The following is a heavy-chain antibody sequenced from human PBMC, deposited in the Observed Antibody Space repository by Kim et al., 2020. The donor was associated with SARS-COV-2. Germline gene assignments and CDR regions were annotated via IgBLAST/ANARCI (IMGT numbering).Heavy chain of an antibody. CDR1: GYTFTSYG. V-gene: IGHV1-18*04. CDR3: ARDLRYFDWLLHPYYFDY. D-gene: IGHD3-9*01. CDR2: ISAYNGNT. J-gene: IGHJ4*02. Sequence: ASVKVSCKASGYTFTSYGISWVRQAPGQGLEWMGWISAYNGNTNYAQKLQGRVTMTTDTSTSTAYMELRSLRSDDTAVYYCARDLRYFDWLLHPYYFDYWGQGTLVTVSS.